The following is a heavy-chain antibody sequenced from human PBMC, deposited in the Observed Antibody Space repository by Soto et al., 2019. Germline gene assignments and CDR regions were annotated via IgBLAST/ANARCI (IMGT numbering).Heavy chain of an antibody. Sequence: QVHLVQSGAEVKKPGTSVKVSCKTSGYTFTDYYIHWVRQAPGQGLEWMGRINCDSGGTTYSQKFQGRVTMTRDTSIITVYMDLSRLTSNDTAVYYCTRDLVGYDGFDAWGQGTLVAVSP. J-gene: IGHJ3*01. D-gene: IGHD5-12*01. V-gene: IGHV1-2*02. CDR3: TRDLVGYDGFDA. CDR1: GYTFTDYY. CDR2: INCDSGGT.